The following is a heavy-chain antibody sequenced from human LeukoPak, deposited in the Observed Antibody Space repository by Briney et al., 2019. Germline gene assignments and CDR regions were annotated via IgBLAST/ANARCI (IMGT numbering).Heavy chain of an antibody. CDR1: GYTFTDYY. D-gene: IGHD2/OR15-2a*01. Sequence: GASVKVSCKASGYTFTDYYMHWVRQAPGQWLEWVGRINPNSGGTNYAQKFQGRVTMTRDTSISTAYMELTRLTSDDTAVYYCAKAKTIVGTFGFDYWGQGTLVTVSS. J-gene: IGHJ4*02. V-gene: IGHV1-2*06. CDR2: INPNSGGT. CDR3: AKAKTIVGTFGFDY.